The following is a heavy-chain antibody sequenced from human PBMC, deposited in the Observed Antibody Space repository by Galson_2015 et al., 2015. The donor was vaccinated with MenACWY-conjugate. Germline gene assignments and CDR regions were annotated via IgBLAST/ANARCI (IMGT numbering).Heavy chain of an antibody. Sequence: SLRLSCAGSAFTFSNAYMSWVRQAPGKGLEWVGRIKSQTDGGKIDYAAPVKGRFTISRDDSKNTLYLQMNSLKIEDTAVYYCTTHNPVSWGGLLFHFYMDVWGKGTTVTVSS. D-gene: IGHD2-21*01. CDR1: AFTFSNAY. CDR3: TTHNPVSWGGLLFHFYMDV. CDR2: IKSQTDGGKI. V-gene: IGHV3-15*01. J-gene: IGHJ6*03.